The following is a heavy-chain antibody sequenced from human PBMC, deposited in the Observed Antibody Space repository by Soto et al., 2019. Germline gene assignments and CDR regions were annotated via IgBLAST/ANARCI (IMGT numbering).Heavy chain of an antibody. CDR1: GFTFSSYS. J-gene: IGHJ3*02. CDR3: ARDDEVVAATLDAFDI. V-gene: IGHV3-48*02. D-gene: IGHD2-15*01. CDR2: ISSSSSTI. Sequence: GGSLRLSCAASGFTFSSYSMNWVRQAPGKGLEWVSYISSSSSTIYYADSVKGRFTISRDNAKNSLYLQMNSLRDEDTAVYYCARDDEVVAATLDAFDIWGQGTMVTVSS.